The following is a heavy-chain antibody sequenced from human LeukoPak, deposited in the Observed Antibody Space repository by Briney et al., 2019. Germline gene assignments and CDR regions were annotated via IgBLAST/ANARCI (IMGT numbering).Heavy chain of an antibody. D-gene: IGHD2-2*01. J-gene: IGHJ5*02. CDR3: ARGIVVVPAAGAWFDP. V-gene: IGHV4-59*01. CDR1: GGSISSYY. CDR2: IYYSGST. Sequence: PSETLSLTRTVSGGSISSYYWSWIRQPPGKGLEWIGYIYYSGSTNYNPSLKSRVTISVDTSKNQFSLKLSSVTAADTAVYYCARGIVVVPAAGAWFDPWGQGTLVTVSS.